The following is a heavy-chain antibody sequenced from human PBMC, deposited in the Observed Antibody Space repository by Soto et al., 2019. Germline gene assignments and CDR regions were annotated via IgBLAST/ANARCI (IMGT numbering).Heavy chain of an antibody. V-gene: IGHV3-15*07. CDR1: GFTFSNAW. D-gene: IGHD3-3*01. J-gene: IGHJ5*02. CDR2: IKSKTDGGTT. Sequence: GGSLRLSCAASGFTFSNAWVNWVRQAPGKGLEWVGRIKSKTDGGTTDYAAPVKGRFTISRDDSKNTLYLQMNSLKTEDTAVYYCTTATYYDFWSGYYYGHNWFDPWGQGTLVTVS. CDR3: TTATYYDFWSGYYYGHNWFDP.